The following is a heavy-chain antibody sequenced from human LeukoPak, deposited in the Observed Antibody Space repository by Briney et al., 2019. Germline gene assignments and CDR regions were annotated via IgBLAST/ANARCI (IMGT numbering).Heavy chain of an antibody. CDR3: ASGYCSSNTCSGGFDY. J-gene: IGHJ4*02. CDR1: GCTFSNYG. D-gene: IGHD2-2*01. CDR2: IWYDGSDK. Sequence: PGRSLRLSCAASGCTFSNYGMHWVRQAPGKGQEWVAVIWYDGSDKYYADFVKGRFTISRDNSKDTLYLQVSSLRAEDTAVYYCASGYCSSNTCSGGFDYWGQGTLVTVSS. V-gene: IGHV3-33*01.